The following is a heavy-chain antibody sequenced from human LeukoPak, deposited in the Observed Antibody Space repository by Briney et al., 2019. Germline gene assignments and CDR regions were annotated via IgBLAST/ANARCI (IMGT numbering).Heavy chain of an antibody. CDR1: GYTFTSYD. CDR3: ARENQLLPELASWFDP. D-gene: IGHD2-2*01. J-gene: IGHJ5*02. CDR2: INPNSGGT. Sequence: ASVKVCCKASGYTFTSYDINLVRQAPGQGLEWMGWINPNSGGTNYAQKYQGRVTMTRDTSISTAYMELSRLRSDDTAVYYCARENQLLPELASWFDPWGQGTLVTVSS. V-gene: IGHV1-2*02.